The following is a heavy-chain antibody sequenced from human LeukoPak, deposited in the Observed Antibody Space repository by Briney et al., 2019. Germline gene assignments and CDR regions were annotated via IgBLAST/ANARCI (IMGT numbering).Heavy chain of an antibody. V-gene: IGHV1-2*02. CDR2: INPNSGGT. J-gene: IGHJ5*02. CDR1: GYTFTGYY. D-gene: IGHD2-2*01. Sequence: ASVQVSCKASGYTFTGYYMHWVRQAPGQGLEWMGWINPNSGGTNYAQKFQGRVTMTRDTSISTASMELSRLRSDDTAVYYWARDLVVPAASNWFDPWGQGTLVTVSS. CDR3: ARDLVVPAASNWFDP.